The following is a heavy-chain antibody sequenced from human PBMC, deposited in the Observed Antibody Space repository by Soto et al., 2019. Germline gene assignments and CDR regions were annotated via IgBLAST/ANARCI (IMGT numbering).Heavy chain of an antibody. J-gene: IGHJ3*02. D-gene: IGHD6-19*01. V-gene: IGHV3-30*18. CDR3: AKVWQWLVRRNFDAFDI. CDR1: GFRFRSYG. CDR2: ISNDGSQK. Sequence: QEHLVESGGGVAQPGRSLRLSCTASGFRFRSYGMYWVRQTPAKGLEWVAVISNDGSQKDYADSVKGRFTISRDNSKDTLFLQMNSLRTEDTAVYYCAKVWQWLVRRNFDAFDIWGQGTMVTVSS.